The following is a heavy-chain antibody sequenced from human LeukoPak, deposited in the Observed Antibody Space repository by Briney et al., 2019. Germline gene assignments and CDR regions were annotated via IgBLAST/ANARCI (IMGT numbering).Heavy chain of an antibody. D-gene: IGHD4-11*01. CDR2: IYYSGST. CDR1: GGSISSYY. Sequence: SETLSLTCTVSGGSISSYYWSWIRQPPGKGLEWIGYIYYSGSTNYNPSLKSRVTISVDTSKNQFSLKLCSVTAADTAVYYCARDNPTVTVFDYWGQGTLVTVSS. J-gene: IGHJ4*02. CDR3: ARDNPTVTVFDY. V-gene: IGHV4-59*01.